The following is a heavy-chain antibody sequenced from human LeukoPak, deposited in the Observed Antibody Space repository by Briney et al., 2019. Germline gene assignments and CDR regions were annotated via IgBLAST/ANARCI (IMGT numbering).Heavy chain of an antibody. CDR2: IKSKTDGGTT. CDR3: TTADYDLWSGYSY. V-gene: IGHV3-15*01. D-gene: IGHD3-3*01. Sequence: PGGSLRLSCAASGFTFSNAWMSWVRQAPGKGLEWVGRIKSKTDGGTTDYAAPVKGRFTISRDDSKNTLYLQMNSLKTEDTAVYYCTTADYDLWSGYSYWGQGTLVTVSS. CDR1: GFTFSNAW. J-gene: IGHJ4*02.